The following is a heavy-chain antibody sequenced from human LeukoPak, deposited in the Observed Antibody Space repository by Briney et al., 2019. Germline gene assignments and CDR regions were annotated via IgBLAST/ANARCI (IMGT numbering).Heavy chain of an antibody. CDR2: IKQDGSEK. V-gene: IGHV3-7*01. D-gene: IGHD2-15*01. J-gene: IGHJ3*02. CDR3: ARRKVVVAASTDAFDI. CDR1: XXTFSSYW. Sequence: GGSLRLSCAXSXXTFSSYWMSWVRQAPGKGLEWVANIKQDGSEKYHVDSVKGRFTISRDNAKNSLYLQMNSLRAEDTAVYYCARRKVVVAASTDAFDIWGQGTMVTVSS.